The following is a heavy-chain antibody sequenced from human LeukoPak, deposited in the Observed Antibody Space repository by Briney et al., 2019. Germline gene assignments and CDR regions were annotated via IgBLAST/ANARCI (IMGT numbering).Heavy chain of an antibody. D-gene: IGHD2-15*01. J-gene: IGHJ4*02. CDR1: GFTFSAYG. CDR3: ARASYSRTHFDY. Sequence: GGSLRLSCAASGFTFSAYGMHWVRQAPVKGLEWVAFIRYDGSNKYYPDSVRGRFTVSRDNSKNTLYLQMNSLRAEDTAVYYCARASYSRTHFDYWGQGTLVTVSS. CDR2: IRYDGSNK. V-gene: IGHV3-30*02.